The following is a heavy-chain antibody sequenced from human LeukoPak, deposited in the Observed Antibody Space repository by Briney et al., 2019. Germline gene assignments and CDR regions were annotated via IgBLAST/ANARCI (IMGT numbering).Heavy chain of an antibody. CDR2: IDPNNGGT. CDR1: AYTFTVYY. D-gene: IGHD3-10*01. V-gene: IGHV1-2*02. CDR3: ARAFLFYYGSGKMDV. J-gene: IGHJ6*04. Sequence: GASVKVSCKASAYTFTVYYMHWVRQAPGQGLEWMGWIDPNNGGTNYAQKLQGRVTMTTDTSTSTAHMELRSLRSDDTAVYYCARAFLFYYGSGKMDVWGKGTTVTISS.